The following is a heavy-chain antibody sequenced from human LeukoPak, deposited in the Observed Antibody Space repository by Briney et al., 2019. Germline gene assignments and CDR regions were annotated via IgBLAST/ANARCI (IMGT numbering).Heavy chain of an antibody. CDR1: GGSISSYY. Sequence: SETLSLTCTVSGGSISSYYWSWIRQPPGKGLEWIGYIYTSGSTNYNPSLKSRVTISVDTSKNQFSLKLSSVTAADTAVYYCARDGMDYYGSGSYWGFDYWGQGTLVTVSS. V-gene: IGHV4-4*09. J-gene: IGHJ4*02. CDR2: IYTSGST. D-gene: IGHD3-10*01. CDR3: ARDGMDYYGSGSYWGFDY.